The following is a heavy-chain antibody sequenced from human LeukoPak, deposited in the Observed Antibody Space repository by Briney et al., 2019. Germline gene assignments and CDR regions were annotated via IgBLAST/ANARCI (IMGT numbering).Heavy chain of an antibody. V-gene: IGHV4-59*01. CDR2: IYSSGST. Sequence: SETLSLTCTVSGGSITGFYWTWLRQPPGKGLEWIGYIYSSGSTNCNPSLKSRVAISVDTSKNQFSLKLSSVTAADTAVYYCAREGTGSFEYWGQGTLVTVSS. CDR1: GGSITGFY. J-gene: IGHJ4*02. D-gene: IGHD7-27*01. CDR3: AREGTGSFEY.